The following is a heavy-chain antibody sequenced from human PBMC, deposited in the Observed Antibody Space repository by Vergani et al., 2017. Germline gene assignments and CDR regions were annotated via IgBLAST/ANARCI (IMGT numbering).Heavy chain of an antibody. J-gene: IGHJ4*02. V-gene: IGHV3-21*01. CDR2: ISSSGAYI. D-gene: IGHD3-3*01. Sequence: EEQLVESGGGLVKPGGSLRLSCAASRFTFSSYSMNWVRQAPGRGLEWVSSISSSGAYIYYADSVKGRFTVSRDNAKNTLYLQMNSLRAEDRAVYYCARDKQDGGLEWLPDYFDYWGQGTLVTVSS. CDR1: RFTFSSYS. CDR3: ARDKQDGGLEWLPDYFDY.